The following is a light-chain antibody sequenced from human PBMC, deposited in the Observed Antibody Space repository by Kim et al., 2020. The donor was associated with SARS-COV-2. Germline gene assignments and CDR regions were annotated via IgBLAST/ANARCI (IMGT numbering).Light chain of an antibody. CDR2: GAS. V-gene: IGKV3-20*01. CDR1: QSISSNY. Sequence: ENVLTQSPGALSLSPGERATLSCRASQSISSNYLAWYQRKPGQAPRLIIFGASYRATAIPDRFSGSGSGTDFTLTISRLEPEDFAVYYCQQYDTSPGTFGGGTMVEIK. J-gene: IGKJ4*01. CDR3: QQYDTSPGT.